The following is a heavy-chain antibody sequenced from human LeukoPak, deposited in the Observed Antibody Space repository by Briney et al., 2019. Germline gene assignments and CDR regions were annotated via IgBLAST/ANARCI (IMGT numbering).Heavy chain of an antibody. V-gene: IGHV4-34*01. CDR2: INHSGST. D-gene: IGHD6-13*01. J-gene: IGHJ4*02. CDR3: ARGRQQLARRKDFDY. Sequence: SETLSLTCTVSGGSISSHYWSWIRQPPGKGLEWIGEINHSGSTNYNPSLKSRVTISVDTSKNQFSLKLSSVTAADTAVYYCARGRQQLARRKDFDYWGQGTLVTVSS. CDR1: GGSISSHY.